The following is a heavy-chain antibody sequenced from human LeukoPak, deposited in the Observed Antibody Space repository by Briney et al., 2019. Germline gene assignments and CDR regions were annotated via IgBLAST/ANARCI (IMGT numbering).Heavy chain of an antibody. Sequence: GGSLRLSCAASGFTFSSYEMNWVRQAPGKGLEWVSYISSSGSTIYYADSVKGRFTISRDNAKNSLYLQMNSLRAEDTAVYYCARDETTVTTLAFDIWGQGTMVTVSS. V-gene: IGHV3-48*03. D-gene: IGHD4-17*01. CDR1: GFTFSSYE. CDR2: ISSSGSTI. CDR3: ARDETTVTTLAFDI. J-gene: IGHJ3*02.